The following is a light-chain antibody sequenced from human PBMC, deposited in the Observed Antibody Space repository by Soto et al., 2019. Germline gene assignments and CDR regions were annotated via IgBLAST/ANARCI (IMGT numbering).Light chain of an antibody. CDR2: EVS. V-gene: IGKV3-11*01. J-gene: IGKJ4*01. CDR1: QILTNY. CDR3: QHYVTWPLT. Sequence: EIVLTQSPATLSLSPGERATLSCRASQILTNYLNWYQQKPGQAPRLLIYEVSNRATGIPARFSGSGSGTDFTLTINGLQSEDFAVYYCQHYVTWPLTFGGGTKVESK.